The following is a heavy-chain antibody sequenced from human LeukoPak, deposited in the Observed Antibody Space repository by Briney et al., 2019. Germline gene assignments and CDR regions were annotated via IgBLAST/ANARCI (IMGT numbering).Heavy chain of an antibody. V-gene: IGHV3-23*01. CDR2: ISGGGGST. D-gene: IGHD2-15*01. Sequence: GGSLRLSCAASGFTFSSYAMSWVRPAPGKGLEWVSAISGGGGSTYYGDSVKGRFTISRDNSKNTLYLQMNSLRAEDTAVYYCAKHRDIFYYFDYWGQGTLVTVSS. CDR1: GFTFSSYA. CDR3: AKHRDIFYYFDY. J-gene: IGHJ4*02.